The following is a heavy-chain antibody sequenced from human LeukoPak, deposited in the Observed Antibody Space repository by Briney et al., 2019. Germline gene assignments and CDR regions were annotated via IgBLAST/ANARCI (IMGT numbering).Heavy chain of an antibody. CDR3: ARASSRIYSPGRY. V-gene: IGHV3-30*03. CDR1: GLTFSSYD. J-gene: IGHJ4*02. Sequence: GGSLRLSCAAPGLTFSSYDMHWVRQAPGKGLEWVAVISYGGSNKYYADSVKGRFTISRDNSKNTLYLQMNSLRAEDTAVYYCARASSRIYSPGRYWGQGTLVTVSS. D-gene: IGHD5-18*01. CDR2: ISYGGSNK.